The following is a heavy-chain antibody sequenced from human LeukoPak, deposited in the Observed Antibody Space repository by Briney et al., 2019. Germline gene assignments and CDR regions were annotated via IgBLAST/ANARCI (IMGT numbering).Heavy chain of an antibody. Sequence: PGGSLRLSCAASGFTFSSYDMHWVRQATGKGLEWVSAIGTAGDTYYPGSVKGRFTISRENAKNSLYLQMNSLRAGDTAVYYCARLNSPGGEYDSSGYYYFCLLRVFYWGQGTLVTVSS. D-gene: IGHD3-22*01. CDR2: IGTAGDT. CDR3: ARLNSPGGEYDSSGYYYFCLLRVFY. J-gene: IGHJ4*02. V-gene: IGHV3-13*01. CDR1: GFTFSSYD.